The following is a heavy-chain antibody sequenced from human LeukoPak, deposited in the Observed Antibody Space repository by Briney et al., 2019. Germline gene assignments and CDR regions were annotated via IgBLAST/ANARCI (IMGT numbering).Heavy chain of an antibody. CDR1: GFTFGDYA. Sequence: PGRSLRLSSTASGFTFGDYAMSWVRQAPGKGLEWVGFIRSKAYGGTTEYAASVKGRFTISRDDSKSIAYLQMNSLKTEDTAVYYCTRVEYYDYVWGSYRSFDYWGQGTLVTVSS. V-gene: IGHV3-49*04. J-gene: IGHJ4*02. CDR3: TRVEYYDYVWGSYRSFDY. CDR2: IRSKAYGGTT. D-gene: IGHD3-16*02.